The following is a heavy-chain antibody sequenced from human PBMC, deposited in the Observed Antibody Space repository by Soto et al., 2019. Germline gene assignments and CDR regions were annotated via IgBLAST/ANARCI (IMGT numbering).Heavy chain of an antibody. CDR2: IYYSGST. CDR1: GGSISSSSYY. CDR3: ARHNGCEEQADKTLAY. D-gene: IGHD1-1*01. J-gene: IGHJ4*02. V-gene: IGHV4-39*01. Sequence: SETLSLTCTVPGGSISSSSYYWGWIRQPPGKGLEWIGSIYYSGSTYYNPSLKSRVTISVDTSKNQFSLKLSSVTAADTAVYYCARHNGCEEQADKTLAYWGQGTLVTVSS.